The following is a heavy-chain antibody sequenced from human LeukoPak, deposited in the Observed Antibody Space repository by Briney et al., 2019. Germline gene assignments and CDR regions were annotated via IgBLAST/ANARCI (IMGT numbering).Heavy chain of an antibody. D-gene: IGHD3-22*01. CDR3: ARLTTYYFDY. Sequence: SETLSLTCTVSGDSISTSNSYWGWIRQPPGKGLEWIGSIYYSGSTYYNPSLKSRVTISVDTSKNQFSLKLSSVTAADTAVYYCARLTTYYFDYWGQGTLVTVSS. V-gene: IGHV4-39*07. CDR1: GDSISTSNSY. CDR2: IYYSGST. J-gene: IGHJ4*02.